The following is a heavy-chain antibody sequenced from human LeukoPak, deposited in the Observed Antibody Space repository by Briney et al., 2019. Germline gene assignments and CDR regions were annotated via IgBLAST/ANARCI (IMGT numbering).Heavy chain of an antibody. CDR3: ARYSSGFDL. J-gene: IGHJ3*01. Sequence: PSATLSLTCTVSGGSINSDYWSWLRQSPGKGLEWIGYIYHSGTTVYNPSFKTRLTISLDTSKNQFSLNLNAVTAADTAVYFCARYSSGFDLWGQGTMVTVSS. CDR1: GGSINSDY. V-gene: IGHV4-59*01. CDR2: IYHSGTT. D-gene: IGHD3-3*01.